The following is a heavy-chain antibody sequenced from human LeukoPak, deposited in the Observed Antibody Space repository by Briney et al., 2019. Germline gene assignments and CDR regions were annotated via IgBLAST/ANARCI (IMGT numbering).Heavy chain of an antibody. Sequence: GGSLRLSCAASGFTFSSYSMNWVRQAPGKGLEWVSSISSSSYIYYADSVKGRFTISRDNAKNSLYLQMNSLRAEDTAVYYCAKGHDSSGYYWDWFDPWGQGTLVTVSP. CDR3: AKGHDSSGYYWDWFDP. V-gene: IGHV3-21*04. J-gene: IGHJ5*02. CDR2: ISSSSYI. D-gene: IGHD3-22*01. CDR1: GFTFSSYS.